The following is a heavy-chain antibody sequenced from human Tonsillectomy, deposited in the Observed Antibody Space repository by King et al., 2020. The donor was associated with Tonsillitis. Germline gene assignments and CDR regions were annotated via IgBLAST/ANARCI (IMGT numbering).Heavy chain of an antibody. CDR1: GFTFSSYA. J-gene: IGHJ6*02. CDR2: ISGSDGRT. V-gene: IGHV3-23*04. Sequence: VQLVESGGGLVQPGGSLRLSCAASGFTFSSYAMSWARQAPGKGLEWVSAISGSDGRTYYAVSVKGRFTVSGDNSKNTRYLQMNSLRAEDTAVYYCANKRDGPLFYYYYDMDVWGQGTTVTVSS. CDR3: ANKRDGPLFYYYYDMDV.